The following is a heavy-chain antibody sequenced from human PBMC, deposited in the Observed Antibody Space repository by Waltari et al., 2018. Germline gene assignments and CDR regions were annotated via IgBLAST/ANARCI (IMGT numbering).Heavy chain of an antibody. V-gene: IGHV3-48*01. D-gene: IGHD5-12*01. CDR3: ARVARGAPDY. J-gene: IGHJ4*02. CDR2: IRSSSSTI. CDR1: GFTFSSYS. Sequence: EVQLVESGGGLVQPGGSLRLSCAASGFTFSSYSMNWVRQAPGKGLGWVSYIRSSSSTIYYADSVKGRFTISRDNAKNSLYLQMNSLRAEDTAVYYCARVARGAPDYWGQGTLVTVSS.